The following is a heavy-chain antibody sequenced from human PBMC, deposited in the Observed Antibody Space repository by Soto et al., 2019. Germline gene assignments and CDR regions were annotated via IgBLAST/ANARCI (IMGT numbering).Heavy chain of an antibody. CDR3: ARDIAVAGTLIDY. D-gene: IGHD6-19*01. Sequence: GGSLRLSCVASGFTFSSYAMHWVRQAPGKGLEWVAVISYDGSNKYYADSVEGRFTISRDNSKNTLYLQMNSLRAEDTAVYYCARDIAVAGTLIDYWGQGTLVTVSS. J-gene: IGHJ4*02. CDR2: ISYDGSNK. V-gene: IGHV3-30-3*01. CDR1: GFTFSSYA.